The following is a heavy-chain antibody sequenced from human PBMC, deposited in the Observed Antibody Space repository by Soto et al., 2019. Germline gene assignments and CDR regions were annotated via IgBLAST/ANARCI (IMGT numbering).Heavy chain of an antibody. CDR1: GFIFSTYA. D-gene: IGHD5-18*01. CDR2: IDNSGGIT. V-gene: IGHV3-23*05. Sequence: EVQLLESGGGLVQPGGSLRLSCAASGFIFSTYAMSWVRQAPGKGLEWVSTIDNSGGITYYADSVKGRFTISRDNSKNTLYLQMNSLRAEDTAVYYCAKGGYNYGFLFDCWGQGTLVTVSS. J-gene: IGHJ4*02. CDR3: AKGGYNYGFLFDC.